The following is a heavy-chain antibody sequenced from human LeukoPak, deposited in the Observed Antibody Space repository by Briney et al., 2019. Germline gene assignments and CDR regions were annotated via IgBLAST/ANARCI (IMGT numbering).Heavy chain of an antibody. CDR1: GYTFTGYY. D-gene: IGHD6-19*01. V-gene: IGHV1-24*01. Sequence: GASVKVSCKASGYTFTGYYMHWVRQAPGQGLEWMGGFDPEDGETIYAQKFQGRVTMTEDTSTDTAHMELSSLRSEDTAVYYCATESCSSGAIDYWGQGTLVTVSS. J-gene: IGHJ4*02. CDR2: FDPEDGET. CDR3: ATESCSSGAIDY.